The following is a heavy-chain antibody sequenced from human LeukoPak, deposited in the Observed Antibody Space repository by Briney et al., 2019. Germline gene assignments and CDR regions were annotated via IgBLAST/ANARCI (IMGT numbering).Heavy chain of an antibody. CDR2: IYSGGST. CDR3: ARDPDPMFRGVMDVI. D-gene: IGHD3-10*01. J-gene: IGHJ4*02. Sequence: PGGSLRLSCAASGFTFSSYAMSWVRQAPGKGLEWVSVIYSGGSTYYADSVKGRFTISRDNSKNTLYLQMNSLRAEDTAVYYCARDPDPMFRGVMDVIWGQGTLVTVSS. V-gene: IGHV3-53*01. CDR1: GFTFSSYA.